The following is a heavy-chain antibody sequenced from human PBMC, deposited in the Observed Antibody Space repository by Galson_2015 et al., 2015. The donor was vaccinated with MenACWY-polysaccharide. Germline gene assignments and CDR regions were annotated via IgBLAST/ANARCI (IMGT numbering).Heavy chain of an antibody. J-gene: IGHJ4*02. V-gene: IGHV1-8*01. CDR3: VRDPYPGDRCGPDY. CDR2: MNPNSGTT. CDR1: GYTFSRYE. Sequence: SVKVSCKASGYTFSRYEINWVRQATGQGLEWMGWMNPNSGTTGFAQKFQGRLTMTRNTSITTAYMELTSLRSEDAAVYYCVRDPYPGDRCGPDYWGQGTLVTVSS. D-gene: IGHD2-21*01.